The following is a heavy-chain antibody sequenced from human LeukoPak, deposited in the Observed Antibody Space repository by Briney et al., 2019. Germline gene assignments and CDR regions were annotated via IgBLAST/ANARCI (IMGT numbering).Heavy chain of an antibody. CDR1: GFTFSSYA. CDR2: IRYDGSNK. J-gene: IGHJ4*02. Sequence: GGSLRLSCAASGFTFSSYAMHWVRQAPGKGLEWVTFIRYDGSNKYYTDSVKGRFTISRDNSYKTLYLQMNSLRAEDTAVYYCAKDSDYYGSGSSVDYWGQGTLVTVSS. V-gene: IGHV3-30*02. CDR3: AKDSDYYGSGSSVDY. D-gene: IGHD3-10*01.